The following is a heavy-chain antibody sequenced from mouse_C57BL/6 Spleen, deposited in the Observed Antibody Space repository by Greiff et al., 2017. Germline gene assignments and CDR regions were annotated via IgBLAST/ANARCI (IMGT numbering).Heavy chain of an antibody. CDR1: GFTFSDYY. Sequence: EVKLVESGGGLVQPGGSLKLSCAASGFTFSDYYMYWVRQTPEKRLEWVAYISNGGGSTYYPDTVKGRFTISRDNAKNTLYLQMSRLKSEDTAMYYCARHGAGPLYYAMDYWGQGTSVTVSS. CDR3: ARHGAGPLYYAMDY. D-gene: IGHD6-1*01. J-gene: IGHJ4*01. CDR2: ISNGGGST. V-gene: IGHV5-12*01.